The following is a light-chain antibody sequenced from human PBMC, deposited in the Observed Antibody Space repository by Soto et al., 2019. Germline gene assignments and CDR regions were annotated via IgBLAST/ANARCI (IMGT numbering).Light chain of an antibody. CDR2: DVS. Sequence: QSALTQPASVSGSPGQSITISCTGTSSDVGGYNYVSWYQQHPDKAPKLMIYDVSNRLSGVSNRFSGSKSGNTASLTISGLQAEDEADYYCSSYTSSSTLVFGGGTKLTVL. V-gene: IGLV2-14*01. CDR3: SSYTSSSTLV. CDR1: SSDVGGYNY. J-gene: IGLJ3*02.